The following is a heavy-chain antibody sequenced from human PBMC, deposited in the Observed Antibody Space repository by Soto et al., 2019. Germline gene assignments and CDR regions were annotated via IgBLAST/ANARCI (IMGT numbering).Heavy chain of an antibody. CDR1: GGSFSGYY. CDR3: ARGRRLIVVYAIPGYYGMDV. Sequence: QVQLQQWGAGLLKPSETLSLTCAVYGGSFSGYYWSWIRQPPGKGLEWIGEINHSGSTNYNPSLKSRVTISVDTSKNQFSLKLSSVTAADTAVYYCARGRRLIVVYAIPGYYGMDVWGQGTTVTVSS. V-gene: IGHV4-34*01. CDR2: INHSGST. D-gene: IGHD2-8*02. J-gene: IGHJ6*02.